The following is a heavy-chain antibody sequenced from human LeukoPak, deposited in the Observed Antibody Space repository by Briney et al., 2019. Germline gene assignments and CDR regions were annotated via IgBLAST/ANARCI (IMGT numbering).Heavy chain of an antibody. CDR1: EFTYG. CDR3: ARDGPTSGSYYLGY. V-gene: IGHV3-23*01. CDR2: ISGSGSNT. D-gene: IGHD1-26*01. Sequence: GGSLRLSCAASEFTYGMNWVRQAPGKGLECVSAISGSGSNTYYADSVKGRFTISRDNSKNTLYLQMNSLRAEDTAVYYCARDGPTSGSYYLGYWGQGTLVTVSS. J-gene: IGHJ4*02.